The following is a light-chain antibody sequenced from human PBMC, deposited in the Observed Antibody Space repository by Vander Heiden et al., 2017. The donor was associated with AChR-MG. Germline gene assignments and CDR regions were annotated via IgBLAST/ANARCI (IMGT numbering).Light chain of an antibody. CDR2: LNSDGSH. V-gene: IGLV4-69*01. CDR3: QTWGTGIPWV. Sequence: QLVLPQSPSASASLGASVKLTCTLSSGDSSYAIAWHLQQPEKGPRYLMKLNSDGSHSKGDGIPDRFSGSSSGAERYLTISSLQSEDEADYYCQTWGTGIPWVFGGGTKLTVL. J-gene: IGLJ3*02. CDR1: SGDSSYA.